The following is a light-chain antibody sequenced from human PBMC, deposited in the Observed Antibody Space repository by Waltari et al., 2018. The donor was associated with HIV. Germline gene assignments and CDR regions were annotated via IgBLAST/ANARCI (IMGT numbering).Light chain of an antibody. Sequence: SLGLTQPPSMSVFPGQTAEITCSGDVLSSQYAFWYQHKPGQAPVILIYRDDESPSSIPERFSGSSSGATVALTISGVQPEDEADYYCQSRDISGTHVVFGGGTKLTVL. CDR1: VLSSQY. CDR3: QSRDISGTHVV. V-gene: IGLV3-25*03. CDR2: RDD. J-gene: IGLJ2*01.